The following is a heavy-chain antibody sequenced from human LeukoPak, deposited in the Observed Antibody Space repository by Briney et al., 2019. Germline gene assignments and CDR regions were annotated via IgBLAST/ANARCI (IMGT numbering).Heavy chain of an antibody. J-gene: IGHJ5*02. V-gene: IGHV3-23*01. Sequence: GGSLRLSCAASGFTFSSYAMSWVRQAPGKGLEWVSAISGSGGSTYYADSVKGRFTISRDNSKNTLYLQMSSLRAEDTAVYYCAKGGSVSSWYDWFDPWGQGTLVTVSS. CDR1: GFTFSSYA. CDR2: ISGSGGST. D-gene: IGHD6-13*01. CDR3: AKGGSVSSWYDWFDP.